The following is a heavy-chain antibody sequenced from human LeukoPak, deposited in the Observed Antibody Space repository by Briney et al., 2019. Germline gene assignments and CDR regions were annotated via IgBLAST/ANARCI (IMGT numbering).Heavy chain of an antibody. D-gene: IGHD4-17*01. Sequence: PGGSLRLPCAASGFTFSNYRMHWVRQAPGKGLEWVAVIWYDGSNKYYADSVKGRFTISRDNSKNTLYLQMNSLRAEDTAVYYCAGDRKEDYGVDYWGQGTLVTVSS. CDR2: IWYDGSNK. CDR1: GFTFSNYR. J-gene: IGHJ4*02. CDR3: AGDRKEDYGVDY. V-gene: IGHV3-33*01.